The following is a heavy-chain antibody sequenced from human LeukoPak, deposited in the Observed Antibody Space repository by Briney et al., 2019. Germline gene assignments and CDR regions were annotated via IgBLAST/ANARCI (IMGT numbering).Heavy chain of an antibody. Sequence: GGSLSLSCAASEFTFSSYAMTWVRRATGKELEWVTGNSGSGGSTYYVDSVKGRFTISRDNSKNTLYLQMNSLSAEDTAVYYCGKSRYGYNLPPSDAYDVWGQGTMVTVSS. CDR2: NSGSGGST. CDR3: GKSRYGYNLPPSDAYDV. V-gene: IGHV3-23*01. J-gene: IGHJ3*01. CDR1: EFTFSSYA. D-gene: IGHD5-24*01.